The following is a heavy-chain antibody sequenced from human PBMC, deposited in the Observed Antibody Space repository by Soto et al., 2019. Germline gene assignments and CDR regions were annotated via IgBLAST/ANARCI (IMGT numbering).Heavy chain of an antibody. Sequence: LGTLCLPSPGSDGASVNHGGSWIRQPPGKGLEWIGYIYYSGNTNYNPSLQSRVTISVDTSKNQFSLKLSSVTAADTALYYCARGREYSSSGDFDDWGQGTLVTVSS. CDR3: ARGREYSSSGDFDD. D-gene: IGHD6-6*01. V-gene: IGHV4-59*11. CDR1: DGASVNHG. CDR2: IYYSGNT. J-gene: IGHJ4*02.